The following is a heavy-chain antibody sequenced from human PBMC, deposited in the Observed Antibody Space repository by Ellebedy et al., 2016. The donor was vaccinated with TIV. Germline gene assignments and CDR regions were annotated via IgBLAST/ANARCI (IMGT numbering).Heavy chain of an antibody. CDR1: GLTFSSYW. Sequence: GGSLRLXXAGSGLTFSSYWIHWVRQAPGKGLVWVSRVNSVGLKTDYAYYVKGLFTITRDKSDNKVYLQMNSMRVDDTGVYYCVREDGNWFDSWGQGILVTVSS. J-gene: IGHJ5*01. CDR2: VNSVGLKT. V-gene: IGHV3-74*01. D-gene: IGHD5-24*01. CDR3: VREDGNWFDS.